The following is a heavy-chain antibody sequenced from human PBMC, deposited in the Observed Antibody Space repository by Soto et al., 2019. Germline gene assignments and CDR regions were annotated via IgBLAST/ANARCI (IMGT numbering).Heavy chain of an antibody. D-gene: IGHD3-10*01. CDR3: AKDSPVLLWFGEPRPDY. V-gene: IGHV3-23*01. J-gene: IGHJ4*02. CDR2: ISGSGGST. CDR1: GFTFSSYA. Sequence: GGSLRLSCAASGFTFSSYAMSWVRQAPGKGLEWVSAISGSGGSTYYADSVKGRFTISRDNSKNTLYLQMNSLRAEDTAVYYCAKDSPVLLWFGEPRPDYWGQGTLVTVSS.